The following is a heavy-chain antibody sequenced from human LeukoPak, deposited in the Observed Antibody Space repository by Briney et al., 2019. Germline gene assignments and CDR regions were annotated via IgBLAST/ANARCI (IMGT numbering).Heavy chain of an antibody. CDR2: IWSDATEK. CDR1: GFTYSHYG. CDR3: YSNSLEY. V-gene: IGHV3-33*08. D-gene: IGHD4-11*01. J-gene: IGHJ4*02. Sequence: GGSLRLSCAASGFTYSHYGMHWVRQAPGKGLEWVAVIWSDATEKYYGDAVKGRFTISRDNSRSTLYLQMNSLRAEDTAVHYYYSNSLEYWGQGTLVTVSS.